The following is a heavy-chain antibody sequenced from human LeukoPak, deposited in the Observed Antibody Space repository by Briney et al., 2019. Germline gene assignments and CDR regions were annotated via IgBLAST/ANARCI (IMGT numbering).Heavy chain of an antibody. J-gene: IGHJ4*02. D-gene: IGHD4-23*01. Sequence: PGRSLRLSCAASGFTFSSYAMHWVRQAPGKGLKWVAVTSFDGSDNYYADSVKGRFTISRDNSKNTLYLQMNSLRPDDTAVYYCARRAGGYSHPYDYWGQGILVTVSS. V-gene: IGHV3-30*04. CDR2: TSFDGSDN. CDR3: ARRAGGYSHPYDY. CDR1: GFTFSSYA.